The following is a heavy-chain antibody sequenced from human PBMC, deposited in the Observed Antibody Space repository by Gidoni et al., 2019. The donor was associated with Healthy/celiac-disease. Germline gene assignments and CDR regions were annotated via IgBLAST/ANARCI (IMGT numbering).Heavy chain of an antibody. J-gene: IGHJ4*02. Sequence: EVQLVESGGGLVQPGGSLKLSCAASVFTFSGSAMHWVRQASGKGLEWVGRIRSRANSYATAYAASVKGRFTISRDDSKNTAYLQMNSLKTEDTAVYYCTRHFYSGSYYADYWGQGTLVTVSS. CDR2: IRSRANSYAT. D-gene: IGHD1-26*01. V-gene: IGHV3-73*02. CDR3: TRHFYSGSYYADY. CDR1: VFTFSGSA.